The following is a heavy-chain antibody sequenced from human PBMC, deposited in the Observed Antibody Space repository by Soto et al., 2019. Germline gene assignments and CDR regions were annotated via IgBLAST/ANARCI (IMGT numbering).Heavy chain of an antibody. V-gene: IGHV3-9*01. Sequence: EVQLVESGGDMVQPGRSLKLSCVGSGYSFEDYSMHWVRQAPGKGLEWVSGISWNGNFTGYADSVKGRFTISRDNAKTSLFLQMRSLRLEYTALYYCVGGSWFDWGQGTLVTVSS. CDR1: GYSFEDYS. CDR2: ISWNGNFT. D-gene: IGHD2-15*01. J-gene: IGHJ4*02. CDR3: VGGSWFD.